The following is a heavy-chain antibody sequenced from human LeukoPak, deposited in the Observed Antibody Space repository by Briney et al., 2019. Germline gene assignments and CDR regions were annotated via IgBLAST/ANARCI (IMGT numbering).Heavy chain of an antibody. CDR1: GGSISSGGYS. J-gene: IGHJ4*02. CDR2: IYHSGGT. V-gene: IGHV4-30-2*01. CDR3: ARERRASGYYAFDY. Sequence: PSETLSLTCAVSGGSISSGGYSWSWIRQPPGKGLEWIGYIYHSGGTYYNPSLKSRVTISVDRSKNQFSLKLSSVTAADTAVYYCARERRASGYYAFDYWGQGTLVTVSS. D-gene: IGHD3-22*01.